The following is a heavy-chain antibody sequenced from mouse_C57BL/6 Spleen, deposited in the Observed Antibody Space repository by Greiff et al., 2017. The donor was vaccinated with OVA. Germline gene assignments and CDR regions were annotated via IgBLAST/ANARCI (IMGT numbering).Heavy chain of an antibody. J-gene: IGHJ1*03. CDR3: AIITTVVDGNFDV. CDR1: GYTFTTYP. V-gene: IGHV1-47*01. CDR2: FHPYNDDT. D-gene: IGHD1-1*01. Sequence: QVQLQQSGAALVQPGASVTMSCPASGYTFTTYPIEWMKQNHGKSLEWIGNFHPYNDDTKYNEKFKGKATLTVEKSSSTVYLELSRLTSDDSAVYYCAIITTVVDGNFDVWGTGTTVTVSS.